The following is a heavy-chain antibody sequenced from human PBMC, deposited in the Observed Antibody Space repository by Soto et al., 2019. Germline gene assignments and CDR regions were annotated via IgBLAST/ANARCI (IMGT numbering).Heavy chain of an antibody. V-gene: IGHV3-30*18. J-gene: IGHJ4*02. Sequence: GGSLRLSCAASGFTFSSYGMHWVSKAPGKGLEWVAVISYDGSNKYYADSVKGRFTISRDNSKNTLYLQMNSLRAEDTAVYYCAKGLYSGYDSYFDYWGQGTLVTVSS. CDR2: ISYDGSNK. D-gene: IGHD5-12*01. CDR3: AKGLYSGYDSYFDY. CDR1: GFTFSSYG.